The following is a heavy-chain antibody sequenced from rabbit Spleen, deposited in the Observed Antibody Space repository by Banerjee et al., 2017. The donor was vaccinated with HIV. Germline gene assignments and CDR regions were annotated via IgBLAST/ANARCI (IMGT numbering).Heavy chain of an antibody. D-gene: IGHD8-1*01. Sequence: QEQLEESGGDLVKPEGSLTLTCTASGFSFSTTYWICWVRQAPGKGLEWIACIYGRTANYIYYASWAKGRFTISKTSSTTVTLQMTSLTAADTATYFCARGDINGVNSYTTGLDLWGPGTLVTVS. CDR1: GFSFSTTYW. CDR2: IYGRTANYI. V-gene: IGHV1S45*01. CDR3: ARGDINGVNSYTTGLDL. J-gene: IGHJ4*01.